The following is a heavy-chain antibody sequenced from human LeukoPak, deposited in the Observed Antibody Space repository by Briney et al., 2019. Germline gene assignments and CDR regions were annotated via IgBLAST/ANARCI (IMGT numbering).Heavy chain of an antibody. Sequence: GGSLRLSYVASRFTFSSYWMHWVRHDPGKGLVWVSYISPDGSTTRYADSVKGRFTISRDNAKNTLYLQMNSLRVEDTAVYFCASAWSYWGQGALVTVSS. CDR3: ASAWSY. V-gene: IGHV3-74*01. CDR2: ISPDGSTT. CDR1: RFTFSSYW. D-gene: IGHD1-1*01. J-gene: IGHJ4*02.